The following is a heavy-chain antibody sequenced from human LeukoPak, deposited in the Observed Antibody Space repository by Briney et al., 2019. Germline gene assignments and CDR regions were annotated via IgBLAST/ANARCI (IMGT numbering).Heavy chain of an antibody. Sequence: ASVKVSCKASGYTFTGYYMHWVRQAPGQGLEWMGWINPNSGGTNYAQKFQGRVTMTRDTSISTAYMELSRLRSDDTAVYYCARDLVSYSSSWYYYYGMDVWGQGTTVTVSS. CDR1: GYTFTGYY. J-gene: IGHJ6*02. D-gene: IGHD6-13*01. CDR3: ARDLVSYSSSWYYYYGMDV. CDR2: INPNSGGT. V-gene: IGHV1-2*02.